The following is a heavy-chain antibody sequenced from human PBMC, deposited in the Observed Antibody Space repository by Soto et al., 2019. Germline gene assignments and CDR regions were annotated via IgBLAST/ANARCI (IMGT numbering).Heavy chain of an antibody. D-gene: IGHD2-15*01. V-gene: IGHV4-31*03. CDR3: ARGARYCCCCSCPYCDLKAF. CDR1: GGSISSGGYY. CDR2: IYYSGST. J-gene: IGHJ6*04. Sequence: SETLSLTCTVSGGSISSGGYYWSWIRQHPGKGLEWIGYIYYSGSTYYNPSLKSRVTISVDTSKNQFSLKLSSVTAADTAVYYCARGARYCCCCSCPYCDLKAFSGKGTTVLGSS.